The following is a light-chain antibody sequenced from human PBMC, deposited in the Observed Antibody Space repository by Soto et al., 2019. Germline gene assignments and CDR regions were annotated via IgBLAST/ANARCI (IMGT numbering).Light chain of an antibody. CDR1: QSVSNNY. CDR2: GES. V-gene: IGKV3-20*01. CDR3: QQYGSSGT. J-gene: IGKJ1*01. Sequence: ELVLTQHPGTLSLSPGERAPRSCLASQSVSNNYLAWYQQKPGQAPRLLIYGESNRATGIPDRFSGSGSGTDFTLTISRLEPEDFAVYYCQQYGSSGTFGQGTKVDNK.